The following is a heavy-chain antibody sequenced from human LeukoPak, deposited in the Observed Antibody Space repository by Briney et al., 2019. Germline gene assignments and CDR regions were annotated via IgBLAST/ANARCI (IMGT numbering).Heavy chain of an antibody. CDR1: GYTFTEND. D-gene: IGHD1-26*01. CDR3: ARGVGAVGDY. J-gene: IGHJ4*02. V-gene: IGHV1-8*01. CDR2: MNPGSGNS. Sequence: ASVKVSCKASGYTFTENDINWVRQAGGQGLEWMGWMNPGSGNSASAQRFQGRVTMTRDTSMNTAYMELSSLRSEDTAIYYCARGVGAVGDYWGQGTLVTVSS.